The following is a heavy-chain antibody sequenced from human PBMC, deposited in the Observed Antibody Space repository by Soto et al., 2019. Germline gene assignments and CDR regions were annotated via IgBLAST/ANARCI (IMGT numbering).Heavy chain of an antibody. CDR1: GGSISRGGYS. Sequence: QLQLQESGSGLVKPSQTLSLTCAVSGGSISRGGYSWSWIRQPPGKGLEWIGYIYHSGSTYYNPSLKSRVTISVARSKNQFSLKLSSVPAADTAVYYCARGAFRRGAGGMDVWGQGTTGTVSS. J-gene: IGHJ6*02. CDR2: IYHSGST. V-gene: IGHV4-30-2*01. CDR3: ARGAFRRGAGGMDV.